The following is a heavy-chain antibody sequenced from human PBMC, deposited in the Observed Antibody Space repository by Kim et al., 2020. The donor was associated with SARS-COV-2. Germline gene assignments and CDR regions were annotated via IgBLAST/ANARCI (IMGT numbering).Heavy chain of an antibody. V-gene: IGHV4-61*01. D-gene: IGHD3-10*01. CDR2: IYYSGST. CDR3: ARAVYYGSGIYFDY. CDR1: GGSVSSSSYY. J-gene: IGHJ4*02. Sequence: SETLSLTCTVSGGSVSSSSYYWSWIRQPPGKGLEWIGYIYYSGSTKYNASLKSRLTISLDTSKNQFSLKLSSVTAADTAVYYCARAVYYGSGIYFDYWGQGTLVTVSS.